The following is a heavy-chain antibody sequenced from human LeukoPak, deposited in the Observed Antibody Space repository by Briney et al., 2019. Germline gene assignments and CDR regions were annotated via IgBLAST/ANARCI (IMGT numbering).Heavy chain of an antibody. CDR3: ARVTGYIVEDYFDY. Sequence: PSETLSLTCSVSGGSISSYYWSWIRQPPGKGLEWIGYIYYSGSTNYNPSLKSRVTISVDTSKNQFSLRLSSVTAADTAVYYCARVTGYIVEDYFDYWGQGTLVTVSS. CDR1: GGSISSYY. CDR2: IYYSGST. D-gene: IGHD3-22*01. J-gene: IGHJ4*02. V-gene: IGHV4-59*01.